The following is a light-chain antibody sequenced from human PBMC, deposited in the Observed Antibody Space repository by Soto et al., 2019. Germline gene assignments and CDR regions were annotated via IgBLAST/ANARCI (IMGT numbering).Light chain of an antibody. CDR3: CSYAGTPYV. CDR2: EVS. CDR1: SSDVGSYNL. V-gene: IGLV2-23*02. J-gene: IGLJ1*01. Sequence: QSVLPQPASVSGSPGQSITISCTGTSSDVGSYNLVSWYQQHPGKAPKLMFYEVSKRPSGVSNRFSGSKSGNTASLTISGLQAEDEADYYCCSYAGTPYVFGTGTKVTVL.